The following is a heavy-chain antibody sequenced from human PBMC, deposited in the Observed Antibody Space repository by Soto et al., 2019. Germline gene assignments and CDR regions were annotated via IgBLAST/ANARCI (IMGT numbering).Heavy chain of an antibody. CDR3: ARDTSGSPQYYYYGMDV. CDR1: GFDASVNF. CDR2: INNAGST. Sequence: PGGSLRLSCAASGFDASVNFMTWVRQAPGRGLEWVSTINNAGSTFYADSVKGRFTISRDNAKNTLYLQMNSLRAEDTAVYYCARDTSGSPQYYYYGMDVWGQGTTVTVSS. J-gene: IGHJ6*02. V-gene: IGHV3-66*01. D-gene: IGHD1-26*01.